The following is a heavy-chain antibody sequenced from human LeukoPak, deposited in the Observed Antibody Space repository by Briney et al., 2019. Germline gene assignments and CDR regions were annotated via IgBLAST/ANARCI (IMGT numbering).Heavy chain of an antibody. V-gene: IGHV4-30-4*01. J-gene: IGHJ4*02. CDR3: ASYFGGNGGRGY. CDR1: GDSINSGNSH. CDR2: VYDSWNN. Sequence: SETMSLTCTVSGDSINSGNSHWTWIPQPPGKGLEWLGSVYDSWNNYYNPSLESRITMSVDTSKNQYSLELSSVIAADTAVYYCASYFGGNGGRGYWGQGALVTVSS. D-gene: IGHD3-10*01.